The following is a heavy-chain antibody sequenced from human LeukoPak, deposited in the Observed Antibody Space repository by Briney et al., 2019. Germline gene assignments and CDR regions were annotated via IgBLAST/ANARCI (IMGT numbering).Heavy chain of an antibody. V-gene: IGHV1-18*01. CDR1: GYTYTNYG. Sequence: ASVKVSCKTSGYTYTNYGLSWVRQAPGQGLEWMGWISAYNGNTNDAQKFQGRVTMTTDTSTTTAYMELRSLRSDDTAVYYCARGYGGSYFDYWGQGTLVTVSS. CDR2: ISAYNGNT. D-gene: IGHD6-25*01. J-gene: IGHJ4*02. CDR3: ARGYGGSYFDY.